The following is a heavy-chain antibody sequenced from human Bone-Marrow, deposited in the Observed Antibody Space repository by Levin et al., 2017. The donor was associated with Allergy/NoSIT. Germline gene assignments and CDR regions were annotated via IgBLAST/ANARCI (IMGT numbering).Heavy chain of an antibody. J-gene: IGHJ3*02. V-gene: IGHV4-30-4*01. D-gene: IGHD5-12*01. CDR3: ATVLGGSHGFDI. Sequence: NASETLSLTCTVSGGSISRGDYYWSWVRQPPGKGLEWIGYIYYSGNTYYNASLKSRVSISVDTSKNRFSLKLSSVTAADTAVYYCATVLGGSHGFDIWGPGTMVTVSS. CDR1: GGSISRGDYY. CDR2: IYYSGNT.